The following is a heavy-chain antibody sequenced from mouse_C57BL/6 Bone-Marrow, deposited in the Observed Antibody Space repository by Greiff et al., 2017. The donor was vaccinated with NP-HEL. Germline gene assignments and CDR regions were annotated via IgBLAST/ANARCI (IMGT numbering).Heavy chain of an antibody. Sequence: QVQLQQSGAELARPGASVKLSCKASGYTFTSYGISWVKQRTGQGLEWIGEIYPRSGNTYYNEKFKGKATLTADKSSSTAYMELCSLTSEDSAVYFCGGYGNFYYYAMDYWGQGTSVTVSS. J-gene: IGHJ4*01. CDR1: GYTFTSYG. V-gene: IGHV1-81*01. D-gene: IGHD2-1*01. CDR2: IYPRSGNT. CDR3: GGYGNFYYYAMDY.